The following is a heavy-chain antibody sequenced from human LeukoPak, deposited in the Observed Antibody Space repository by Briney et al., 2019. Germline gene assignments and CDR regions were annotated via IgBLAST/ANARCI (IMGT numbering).Heavy chain of an antibody. Sequence: SGTLSLTCAVPGGSISSSNWWSWVRQPPGKGLEWIGEIYHSGSTNYNPSLKSRVTISVDKSKNQFSLKLSSVTAADTAVYYCASSYVDIVATTLYYWGQGTLVTVSS. J-gene: IGHJ4*02. CDR1: GGSISSSNW. CDR3: ASSYVDIVATTLYY. CDR2: IYHSGST. V-gene: IGHV4-4*02. D-gene: IGHD5-12*01.